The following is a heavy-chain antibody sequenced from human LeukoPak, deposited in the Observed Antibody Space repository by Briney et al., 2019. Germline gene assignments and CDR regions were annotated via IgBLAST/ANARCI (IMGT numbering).Heavy chain of an antibody. CDR3: ARRKGDGYNSPFDY. D-gene: IGHD5-24*01. CDR1: GYSFPNYW. Sequence: GESLAISCKGSGYSFPNYWIGWVRQMPGKGVEWMENIYPADSDTRFSLSFQGQVTISVDKSTTTAHPQWSSLKASDTATYYCARRKGDGYNSPFDYWGQGTLVTVPS. CDR2: IYPADSDT. J-gene: IGHJ4*02. V-gene: IGHV5-51*01.